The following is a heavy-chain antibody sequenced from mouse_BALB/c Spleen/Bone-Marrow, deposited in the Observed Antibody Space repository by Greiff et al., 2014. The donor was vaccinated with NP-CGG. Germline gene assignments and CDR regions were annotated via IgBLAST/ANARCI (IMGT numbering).Heavy chain of an antibody. CDR1: GFAFSSYD. CDR3: ARQILRGFAY. D-gene: IGHD1-1*01. J-gene: IGHJ3*01. V-gene: IGHV5-12-1*01. Sequence: EVMLVESGGGLVKPGGSLKLSCAASGFAFSSYDMSWVRQTPEKRLEWVAYISSGGGSTYYSDTMKGRFTISRDNAKNTLYLQMSSLKSEDTAMYYCARQILRGFAYWDQGTLVTVSA. CDR2: ISSGGGST.